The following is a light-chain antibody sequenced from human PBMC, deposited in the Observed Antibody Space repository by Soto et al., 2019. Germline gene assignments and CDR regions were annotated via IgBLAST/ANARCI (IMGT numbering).Light chain of an antibody. CDR3: CSYAGSYILI. CDR2: DVR. CDR1: SSDVGGYNY. J-gene: IGLJ2*01. Sequence: QSALTQPRSVSGSPGQSVTISCTGTSSDVGGYNYVSWYQQHPGKVPKLMIFDVRKRPSGVPDRFSGSKSGNTASLTISGLQAEDEDDYHCCSYAGSYILIFGGGTKLTVL. V-gene: IGLV2-11*01.